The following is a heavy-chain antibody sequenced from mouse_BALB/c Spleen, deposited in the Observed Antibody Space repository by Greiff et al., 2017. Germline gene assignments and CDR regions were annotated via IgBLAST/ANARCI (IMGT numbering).Heavy chain of an antibody. D-gene: IGHD3-2*01. CDR3: ARGDSSGYYAMDY. CDR2: IYPGDGDT. Sequence: QVQLKESGAELVRPGSSVKISCKASGYAFSSYWMNWVKQRPGQGLEWIGQIYPGDGDTNYNGKFKGKATLTADKSSSTAYMQLSSLTSEDSAVYFCARGDSSGYYAMDYWGQGTSVTVSS. J-gene: IGHJ4*01. V-gene: IGHV1-80*01. CDR1: GYAFSSYW.